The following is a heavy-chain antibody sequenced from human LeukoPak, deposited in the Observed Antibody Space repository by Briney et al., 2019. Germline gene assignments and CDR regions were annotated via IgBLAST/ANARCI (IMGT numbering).Heavy chain of an antibody. CDR1: GFTFSSYG. Sequence: GGSLRLSCAASGFTFSSYGMSWVRQAPGKGLEWVSAISGSDGSTYYADSVKGRFTISRDNSKNTLYLQMNSLRAEDTAVYYCAKSGVRGVIIGPCFDYWGQGTLVTVSS. CDR3: AKSGVRGVIIGPCFDY. J-gene: IGHJ4*02. D-gene: IGHD3-10*01. V-gene: IGHV3-23*01. CDR2: ISGSDGST.